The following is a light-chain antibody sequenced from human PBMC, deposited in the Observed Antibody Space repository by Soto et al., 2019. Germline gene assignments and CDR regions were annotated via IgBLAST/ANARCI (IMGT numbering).Light chain of an antibody. CDR2: EVS. CDR1: SSDVGGYNY. CDR3: SSDTSSSTLPYV. J-gene: IGLJ1*01. V-gene: IGLV2-14*01. Sequence: QSALTQPASVSGSPGQSITISCTGTSSDVGGYNYVSWYQQHPGKAPKLMIYEVSNRPSGVSNRFSGSKSGNTASLTISGLQAEDEADYYCSSDTSSSTLPYVFGTGTKLTVL.